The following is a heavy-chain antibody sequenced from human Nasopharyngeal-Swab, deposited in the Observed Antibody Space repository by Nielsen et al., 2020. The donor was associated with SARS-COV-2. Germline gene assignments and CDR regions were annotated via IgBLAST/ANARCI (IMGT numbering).Heavy chain of an antibody. V-gene: IGHV4-39*01. D-gene: IGHD5-12*01. CDR3: ARQETGGYQYYFDY. CDR2: IYHSGST. Sequence: WIRQPPGEGLEWIGEIYHSGSTNYNPSLKSRVTISVDTSKNQFSLKLSSVTAADTAVYYCARQETGGYQYYFDYWGQGTLVTVSS. J-gene: IGHJ4*02.